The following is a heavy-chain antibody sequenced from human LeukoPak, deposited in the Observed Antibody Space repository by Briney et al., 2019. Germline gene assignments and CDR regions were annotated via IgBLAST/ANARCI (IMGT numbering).Heavy chain of an antibody. CDR2: IFHTGST. Sequence: SETLSLTCSASGGSIGSGIYSWSWIRQPPGKGLEWIGYIFHTGSTSYNPSLESRVTISVDTSKNQFSLKLSSVTAADTAVYYCVRDGDYYDSGGYGNIWGQGTLVTVSS. CDR3: VRDGDYYDSGGYGNI. D-gene: IGHD3-22*01. V-gene: IGHV4-30-2*01. J-gene: IGHJ4*02. CDR1: GGSIGSGIYS.